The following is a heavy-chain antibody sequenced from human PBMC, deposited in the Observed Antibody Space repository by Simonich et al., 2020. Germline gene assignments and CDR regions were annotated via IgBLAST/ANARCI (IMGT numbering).Heavy chain of an antibody. V-gene: IGHV4-38-2*01. J-gene: IGHJ4*02. CDR1: GGSISSYY. D-gene: IGHD1-20*01. CDR3: ARVDNWNYFDY. Sequence: QVQLQQWGAGLLKPSETLSLTCAVSGGSISSYYWGWIRQPPGKGLEWIGSIYHSGSTYYNPSLKSRVTISVDTSKNQFSLKLSSVTAADTAVYYCARVDNWNYFDYWGQGTLVTVSS. CDR2: IYHSGST.